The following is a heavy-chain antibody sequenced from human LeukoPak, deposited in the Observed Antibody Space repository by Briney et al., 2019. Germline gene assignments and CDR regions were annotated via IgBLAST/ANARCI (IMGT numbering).Heavy chain of an antibody. Sequence: SETLSLTCTVSGGSISSGGYYWSWIRQHPGKGLEWIGYIYYSGSTYYNPSLKSRVTISVDTSKNQFSLELSSVTAADTAVYYCARENGDYYDSSGYYEAFDIWGRGTMVTVSS. CDR1: GGSISSGGYY. CDR2: IYYSGST. J-gene: IGHJ3*02. CDR3: ARENGDYYDSSGYYEAFDI. V-gene: IGHV4-31*03. D-gene: IGHD3-22*01.